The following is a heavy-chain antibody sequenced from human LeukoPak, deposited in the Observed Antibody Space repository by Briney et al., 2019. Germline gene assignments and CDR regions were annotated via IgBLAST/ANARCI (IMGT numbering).Heavy chain of an antibody. V-gene: IGHV3-7*01. D-gene: IGHD5-18*01. CDR2: IKQDGSEK. CDR1: GFTFSSYW. Sequence: GGSLRLSCAASGFTFSSYWTSWVRQAPGKGLEWVANIKQDGSEKYYVDSVKGQFTISRDNAKNSLYLQMNSLRAEDTAVYYCAREIQHGLFDYWGQGTLVTVSS. CDR3: AREIQHGLFDY. J-gene: IGHJ4*02.